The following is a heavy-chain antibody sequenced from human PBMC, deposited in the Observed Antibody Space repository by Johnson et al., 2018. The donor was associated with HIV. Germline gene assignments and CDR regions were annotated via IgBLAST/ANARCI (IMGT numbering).Heavy chain of an antibody. Sequence: QVQLVESGGGVVQPGRSLRLSCEASGFTFSYYGMHWVRQAPGKGLEWVAFIRYDGSNKYYADSVKGRFTISRDNSKNTLYLQMNSLRAEDTAVYYCAKDLMYNWNDVGAFDIWGQGTMVTVSS. D-gene: IGHD1-1*01. CDR3: AKDLMYNWNDVGAFDI. J-gene: IGHJ3*02. V-gene: IGHV3-30*02. CDR1: GFTFSYYG. CDR2: IRYDGSNK.